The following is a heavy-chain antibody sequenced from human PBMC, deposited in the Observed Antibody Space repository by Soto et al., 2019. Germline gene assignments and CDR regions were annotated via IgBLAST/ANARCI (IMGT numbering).Heavy chain of an antibody. V-gene: IGHV2-5*01. D-gene: IGHD1-26*01. CDR2: NYWNDDK. CDR1: GFSLNTPGVG. CDR3: AHMRGSSNLFDF. Sequence: QITLKESGPTLVKPTQTLTLTCTFSGFSLNTPGVGVGWIRQPPGKALEWLALNYWNDDKRYSPSLKSRLTVTKDTSKDQVVLTMANVDPMDTGTYYCAHMRGSSNLFDFWGQGSQVTVSS. J-gene: IGHJ4*02.